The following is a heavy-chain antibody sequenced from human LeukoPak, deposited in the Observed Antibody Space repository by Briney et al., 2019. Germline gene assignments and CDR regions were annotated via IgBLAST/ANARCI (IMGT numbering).Heavy chain of an antibody. Sequence: PSQTLSLTCTVSGGSISSGDYYWSWIRQPPGKGLEWIGYTYYSGSTYYNPSLKSRVTISVDTSKNQFSLKLSSVTAADTAVYYCARSRFGVAKSGMDVWGKGTTVTVSS. J-gene: IGHJ6*04. CDR2: TYYSGST. V-gene: IGHV4-30-4*08. D-gene: IGHD3-3*01. CDR3: ARSRFGVAKSGMDV. CDR1: GGSISSGDYY.